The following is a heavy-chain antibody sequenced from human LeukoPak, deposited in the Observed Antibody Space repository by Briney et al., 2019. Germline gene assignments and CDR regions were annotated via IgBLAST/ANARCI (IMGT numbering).Heavy chain of an antibody. CDR3: AKGRYFDWSYCYFDY. D-gene: IGHD3-9*01. CDR1: GFTFSDYY. V-gene: IGHV3-11*01. CDR2: ISSSGSTI. J-gene: IGHJ4*02. Sequence: GGSLRLSCAASGFTFSDYYMSWIRQAPGKGLEWVSYISSSGSTIYYADSVKGRFTISRDNSKNTLYLQMNSLRAEDTAVYYCAKGRYFDWSYCYFDYWGQGTPVTVSS.